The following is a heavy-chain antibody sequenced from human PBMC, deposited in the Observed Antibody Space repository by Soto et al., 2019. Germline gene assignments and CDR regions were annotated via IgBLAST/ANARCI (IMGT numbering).Heavy chain of an antibody. CDR3: AKDPTPRDFSFTHYFDS. CDR2: ISGSGFST. D-gene: IGHD3-16*02. J-gene: IGHJ4*02. CDR1: GLTSGPYG. V-gene: IGHV3-23*01. Sequence: GGSLRLSCAASGLTSGPYGMTWVRQAPGRGLEWVSTISGSGFSTHYAESVQGRFTISRDNSKNTMYLQMNSLRAEDTAVYYCAKDPTPRDFSFTHYFDSWGQGSLVTVS.